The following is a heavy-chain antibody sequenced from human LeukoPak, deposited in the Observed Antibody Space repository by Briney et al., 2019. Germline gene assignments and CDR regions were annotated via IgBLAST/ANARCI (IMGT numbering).Heavy chain of an antibody. Sequence: GGSLRLSCTVSGFTVSSNSMSWVRQAPGKGLEWDSFIYSDNTHYSDSVKGRFTISRDNSKNTLYLQMNSLRGEDTAVYYCAKDGDTMSGTYYYDMDVWGKGTTVTIS. V-gene: IGHV3-66*03. J-gene: IGHJ6*03. D-gene: IGHD1-26*01. CDR3: AKDGDTMSGTYYYDMDV. CDR2: IYSDNT. CDR1: GFTVSSNS.